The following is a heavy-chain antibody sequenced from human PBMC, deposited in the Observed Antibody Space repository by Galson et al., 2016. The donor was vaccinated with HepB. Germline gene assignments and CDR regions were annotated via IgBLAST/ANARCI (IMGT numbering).Heavy chain of an antibody. CDR1: GGSLTTYY. CDR2: VSDSGST. V-gene: IGHV4-59*01. CDR3: ARHKVSATEGGFDG. D-gene: IGHD6-13*01. Sequence: SETLSLTCSISGGSLTTYYLNWIRQPPGKGLEWIGNVSDSGSTTYNPSLESRVTISIDTSKKQFSLKLTSVTAADTAVYYCARHKVSATEGGFDGWGQGTLVTVSS. J-gene: IGHJ5*02.